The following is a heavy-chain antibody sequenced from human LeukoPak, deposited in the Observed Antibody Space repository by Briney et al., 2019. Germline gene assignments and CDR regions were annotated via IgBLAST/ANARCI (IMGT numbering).Heavy chain of an antibody. CDR1: GFTFDDYG. Sequence: PGGSLRLSCAASGFTFDDYGMSWVRHAPGKGLEWVSGINWNGGSTGYADSVKGRFTISRDNAKNSLYLQMNSLRAEDTALYYCARERRDGYNLHYYSNYYYYYMDVWGKGTTVTVSS. D-gene: IGHD5-24*01. CDR2: INWNGGST. V-gene: IGHV3-20*04. J-gene: IGHJ6*03. CDR3: ARERRDGYNLHYYSNYYYYYMDV.